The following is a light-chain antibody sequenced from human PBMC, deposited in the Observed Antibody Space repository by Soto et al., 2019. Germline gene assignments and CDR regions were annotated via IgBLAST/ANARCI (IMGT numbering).Light chain of an antibody. V-gene: IGKV2-30*01. J-gene: IGKJ2*01. CDR3: MQGIYCRPYT. CDR1: LSLVFSDGITY. Sequence: AVLTQSPLSLPVTVGQPASISCRSSLSLVFSDGITYLSWFHQRPGQSPRRLIYKVSNRDSGGPDRFSGSESVTDFTFKISRVEAEYGGKYYGMQGIYCRPYTFGQGTKL. CDR2: KVS.